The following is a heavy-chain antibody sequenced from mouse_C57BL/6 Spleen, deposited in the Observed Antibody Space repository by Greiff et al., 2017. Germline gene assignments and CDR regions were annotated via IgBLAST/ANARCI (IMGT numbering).Heavy chain of an antibody. Sequence: DVMLVESGGGLVQPGGSLSLSCAASGFTFTDYYMSWVRQPPGKALEWLGFIRNKANGYTTEYSASVKGRFTISRDNSQSILYLQMNALRAADSATYYWERSDGYFYAMDYWGQGTSVTVSS. CDR2: IRNKANGYTT. CDR1: GFTFTDYY. D-gene: IGHD2-3*01. CDR3: ERSDGYFYAMDY. J-gene: IGHJ4*01. V-gene: IGHV7-3*01.